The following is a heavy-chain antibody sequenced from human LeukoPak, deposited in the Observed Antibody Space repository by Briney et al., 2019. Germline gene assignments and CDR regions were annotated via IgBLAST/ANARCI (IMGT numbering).Heavy chain of an antibody. Sequence: SETLSLTCTVSGDSFTSVTDYWAWTRQPPGKGLEWIASGDYSGGTYYNPSLESRVAISADMSKNQISLKLTSVTGADTAVYYCARAGIAATYNWFDPWGQGTLVTVSS. D-gene: IGHD6-13*01. CDR1: GDSFTSVTDY. CDR3: ARAGIAATYNWFDP. CDR2: GDYSGGT. V-gene: IGHV4-39*07. J-gene: IGHJ5*02.